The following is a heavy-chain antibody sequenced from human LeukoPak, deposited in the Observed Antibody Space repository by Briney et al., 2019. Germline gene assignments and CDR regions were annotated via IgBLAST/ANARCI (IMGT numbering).Heavy chain of an antibody. Sequence: GGSLRLSCAASGFTFSSYSMNWVRQAPGKGLEWVSSISSSSSYIYYADSVKGRFTISRDNAKNSLYLQMNSLRAEDTAVYYCARVSRDIVVVVPATGYFDYWGQGTLVTVSS. V-gene: IGHV3-21*01. D-gene: IGHD2-15*01. J-gene: IGHJ4*02. CDR1: GFTFSSYS. CDR3: ARVSRDIVVVVPATGYFDY. CDR2: ISSSSSYI.